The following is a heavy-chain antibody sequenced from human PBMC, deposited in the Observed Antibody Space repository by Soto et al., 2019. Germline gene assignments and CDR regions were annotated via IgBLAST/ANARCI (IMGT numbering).Heavy chain of an antibody. J-gene: IGHJ6*03. D-gene: IGHD2-15*01. CDR2: INAGNGNT. Sequence: ASVKVSCKASGYTFTSYAMHWVRQAPGQRLEWMGWINAGNGNTKYSQKFQGRVTITRDTSASTNYMELSSLRSEDTAVYYCARGLFYCSGGSCSYYMDVWGKGTTVTVSS. CDR3: ARGLFYCSGGSCSYYMDV. CDR1: GYTFTSYA. V-gene: IGHV1-3*01.